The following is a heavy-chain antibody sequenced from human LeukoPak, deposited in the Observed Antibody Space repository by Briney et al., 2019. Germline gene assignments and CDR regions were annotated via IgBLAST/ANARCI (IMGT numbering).Heavy chain of an antibody. CDR3: ASSGSYRFDY. CDR2: ITASGTAM. CDR1: GFTFSSYS. D-gene: IGHD1-26*01. J-gene: IGHJ4*02. V-gene: IGHV3-48*02. Sequence: GGSLRLSCAASGFTFSSYSMNWVRQAPGKGLEWVSHITASGTAMFYADSVKGRFTISRDNAKNSLYLQMNSLRDEDTAAYYCASSGSYRFDYWGQGTLVTVSS.